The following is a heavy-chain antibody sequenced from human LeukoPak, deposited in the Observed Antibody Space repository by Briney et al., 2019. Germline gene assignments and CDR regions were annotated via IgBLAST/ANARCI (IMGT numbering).Heavy chain of an antibody. V-gene: IGHV1-69*05. CDR2: IIPIFGTA. Sequence: SVKVSCKASGGTFSSYAISWVRQAPGQGLEWMGGIIPIFGTANYAQKFQGRVTITTDESTSTAYMELSSLRSEDTAVYYCAYLERRFRDFYYYMDVWGKGTTVTVS. J-gene: IGHJ6*03. D-gene: IGHD1-1*01. CDR1: GGTFSSYA. CDR3: AYLERRFRDFYYYMDV.